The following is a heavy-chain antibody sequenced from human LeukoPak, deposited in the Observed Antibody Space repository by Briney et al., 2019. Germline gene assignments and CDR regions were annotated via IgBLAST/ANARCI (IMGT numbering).Heavy chain of an antibody. CDR2: IIPIFGTA. D-gene: IGHD1-7*01. Sequence: SVKVSFKASGGTFSSYAISLVRQAPGQGLEWMGGIIPIFGTANYAQKFQGRVTITADESTSTAYMELSSLRSEDTAVYYCARDGDRITGTTSWGQGTLVTVSS. V-gene: IGHV1-69*13. J-gene: IGHJ5*02. CDR1: GGTFSSYA. CDR3: ARDGDRITGTTS.